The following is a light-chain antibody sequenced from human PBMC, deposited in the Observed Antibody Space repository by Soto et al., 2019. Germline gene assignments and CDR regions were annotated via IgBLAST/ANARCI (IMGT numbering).Light chain of an antibody. CDR2: EAT. J-gene: IGLJ2*01. V-gene: IGLV2-14*02. CDR1: SSDVGSYNL. Sequence: QSALTQPASVSGSPEQSITISCTGTSSDVGSYNLVSWYQQHPDKAPKVMIYEATKRPSGVSNRFSGSKSGNTATLTISGLLTEDEADYYCGSYASATLIFGGGTKLTVL. CDR3: GSYASATLI.